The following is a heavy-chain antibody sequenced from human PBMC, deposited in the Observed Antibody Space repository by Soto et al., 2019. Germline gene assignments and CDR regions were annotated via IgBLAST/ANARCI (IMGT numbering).Heavy chain of an antibody. J-gene: IGHJ4*02. CDR3: ARSLGYGHYYFDY. CDR1: GGSISSYY. Sequence: SETLSLTCTVSGGSISSYYWSWIRQPPGKGLEWIGYIYYSGSTNYNPSLKSRVTISVDTSKNQFSLKLSSVTAADTAVYYCARSLGYGHYYFDYWGQGTLVTVSS. CDR2: IYYSGST. V-gene: IGHV4-59*01. D-gene: IGHD4-17*01.